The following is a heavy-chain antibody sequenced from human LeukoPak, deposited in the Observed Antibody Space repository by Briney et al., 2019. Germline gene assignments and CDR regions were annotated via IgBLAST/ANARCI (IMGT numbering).Heavy chain of an antibody. CDR1: GFTFSSYS. CDR3: ARGVTTVVTPHDAFDI. Sequence: GRSLRLSCAASGFTFSSYSMHWVRQAPGKGLEWVAVISYDGRNKYYADSVKGRFTISRDTSKNTLYLQMNSLRAEDTAVYYCARGVTTVVTPHDAFDIWGQGTMVTVSS. V-gene: IGHV3-30*04. J-gene: IGHJ3*02. D-gene: IGHD4-23*01. CDR2: ISYDGRNK.